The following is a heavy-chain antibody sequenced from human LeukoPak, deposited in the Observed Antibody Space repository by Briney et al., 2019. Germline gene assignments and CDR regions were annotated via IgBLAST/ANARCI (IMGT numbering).Heavy chain of an antibody. CDR2: ISGSGGST. CDR3: ASRPGDTIFGVLFLF. D-gene: IGHD3-3*01. Sequence: GGSLRLSCAASGFTFSSYAMSWVRQAPGKGLEWVSVISGSGGSTYYADSVKGRFTISRDNSKNTLYLQMNSLRAEDTAVYYCASRPGDTIFGVLFLFWGQGTLVTVSS. V-gene: IGHV3-23*01. J-gene: IGHJ4*02. CDR1: GFTFSSYA.